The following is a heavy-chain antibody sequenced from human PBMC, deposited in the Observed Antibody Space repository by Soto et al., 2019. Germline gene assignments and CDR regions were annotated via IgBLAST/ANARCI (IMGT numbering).Heavy chain of an antibody. CDR2: ISGSGGST. CDR1: GFTFSSYA. D-gene: IGHD3-9*01. J-gene: IGHJ4*02. CDR3: VKDLRYFDWAY. V-gene: IGHV3-23*01. Sequence: GGSLRLSCAASGFTFSSYAMSWVRQAPGKGLEWVSGISGSGGSTFYADSVKGRFTISRDNLKNTLYLQMNSLRAEDTAVYYFVKDLRYFDWAYWGQGALLTVSS.